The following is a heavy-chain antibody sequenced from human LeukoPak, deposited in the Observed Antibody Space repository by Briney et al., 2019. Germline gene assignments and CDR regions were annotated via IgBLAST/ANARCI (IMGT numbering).Heavy chain of an antibody. CDR2: INASGML. CDR3: SRGLHSRKLGY. CDR1: GVSFNTDDQY. V-gene: IGHV4-31*03. D-gene: IGHD3-22*01. J-gene: IGHJ4*02. Sequence: SQTLSLTCTVSGVSFNTDDQYWYWIRQRPGKGLEWIGSINASGMLYNNPSLGRRVTMSKDTSKNQFFLIMNSVAAAGTAVYVCSRGLHSRKLGYWRRGIVHTVPS.